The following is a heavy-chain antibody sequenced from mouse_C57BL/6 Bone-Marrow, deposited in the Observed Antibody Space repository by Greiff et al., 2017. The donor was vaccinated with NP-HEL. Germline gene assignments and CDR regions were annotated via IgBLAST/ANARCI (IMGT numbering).Heavy chain of an antibody. CDR1: GFTFSSYG. D-gene: IGHD6-1*01. V-gene: IGHV5-6*01. CDR2: ISSGGSYP. CDR3: ARLQPDY. J-gene: IGHJ4*01. Sequence: EVKVVESGGDLVKPGGSLKLSCAASGFTFSSYGMSWVRQTPDKRLEWVATISSGGSYPYYLDSVKGRFTISRDNAKNTLYLQMSSLQSEDTAMYYCARLQPDYWGQGTSVTVSS.